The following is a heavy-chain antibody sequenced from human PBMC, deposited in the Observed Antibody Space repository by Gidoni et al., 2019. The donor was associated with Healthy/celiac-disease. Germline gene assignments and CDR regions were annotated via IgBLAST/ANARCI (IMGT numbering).Heavy chain of an antibody. CDR2: IYPGDSDT. CDR1: GSSFTSYW. D-gene: IGHD6-19*01. CDR3: ASHSSGWYSPDY. Sequence: EVQLVQSGAEVKMPGESLKISCQGSGSSFTSYWIGWVRQMPGKGLEWKGTIYPGDSDTRYSPSFQGQVTISADKSISTAYLRWSSLKASDTAMYYCASHSSGWYSPDYWGQGTLVTVSS. J-gene: IGHJ4*02. V-gene: IGHV5-51*01.